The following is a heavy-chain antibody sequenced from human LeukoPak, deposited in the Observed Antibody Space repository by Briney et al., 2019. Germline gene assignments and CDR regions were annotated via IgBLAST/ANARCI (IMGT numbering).Heavy chain of an antibody. CDR2: MNPNSGNT. J-gene: IGHJ5*02. CDR3: ARGGVRGIFGVVTSNWFDP. V-gene: IGHV1-8*01. Sequence: VASVRVSCKASGYTFTSYDINWVRQATGQGLEWMGWMNPNSGNTGYAQKFQGRVTMTRNTSISTAYMELSSLRSEDTAVYYCARGGVRGIFGVVTSNWFDPWGQGTLATVSS. CDR1: GYTFTSYD. D-gene: IGHD3-3*01.